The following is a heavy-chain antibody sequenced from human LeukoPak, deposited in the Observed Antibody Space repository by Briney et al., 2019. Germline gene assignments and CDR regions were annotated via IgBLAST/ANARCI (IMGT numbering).Heavy chain of an antibody. D-gene: IGHD3-16*02. Sequence: SETLSLTCAVSGGSISSSNWWSWVRQPPGKGLEWIGEIYHSGSTNYNPSLKSRVTISVDKSKNQFSLKLSSVTAADTAVYYCARLGYYDYVWGSYRYHFDYWGQGTLVTVSS. V-gene: IGHV4-4*02. J-gene: IGHJ4*02. CDR3: ARLGYYDYVWGSYRYHFDY. CDR1: GGSISSSNW. CDR2: IYHSGST.